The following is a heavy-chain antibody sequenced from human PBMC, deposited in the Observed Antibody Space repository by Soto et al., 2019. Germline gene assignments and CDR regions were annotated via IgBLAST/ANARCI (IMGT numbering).Heavy chain of an antibody. Sequence: ASVKVSCKVSGYTLTELSMHWVRQAPGKGLEWMGGFDPEDGETIYAQKFQGRVTMTEDTSTDTAYMELSSLRSEDTAVYYCATESCGGDCYDAFDIWGQGTMVTVSS. D-gene: IGHD2-21*02. CDR3: ATESCGGDCYDAFDI. J-gene: IGHJ3*02. CDR2: FDPEDGET. V-gene: IGHV1-24*01. CDR1: GYTLTELS.